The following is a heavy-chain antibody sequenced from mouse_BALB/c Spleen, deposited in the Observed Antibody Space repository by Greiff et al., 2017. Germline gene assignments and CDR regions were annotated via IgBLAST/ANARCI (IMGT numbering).Heavy chain of an antibody. CDR3: APNYYGSTWFAY. Sequence: VQRVESGAELVRPGSSVKISCKASGYAFSSYWMNWVKQRPGQGLEWIGQIYPGDGDTNYNGKFKGKATLTADKSSSTAYMQLSSLTSEDSAVYFCAPNYYGSTWFAYWGQGTLVTVSA. J-gene: IGHJ3*01. CDR1: GYAFSSYW. V-gene: IGHV1-80*01. CDR2: IYPGDGDT. D-gene: IGHD1-1*01.